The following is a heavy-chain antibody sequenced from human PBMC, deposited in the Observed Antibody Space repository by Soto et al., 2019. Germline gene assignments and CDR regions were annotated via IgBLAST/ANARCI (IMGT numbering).Heavy chain of an antibody. Sequence: SQTLSLPCGISGDSVSSNSAAWSWIRQSPSRGLEWLGRTFYRSKWYNDYAVSVKGRITINPDTSKNQFSLQLNSVTPEDTAVYYCAKEGGNHYYYYAMDVWGQGTTVTVSS. J-gene: IGHJ6*02. CDR1: GDSVSSNSAA. CDR2: TFYRSKWYN. D-gene: IGHD1-26*01. V-gene: IGHV6-1*01. CDR3: AKEGGNHYYYYAMDV.